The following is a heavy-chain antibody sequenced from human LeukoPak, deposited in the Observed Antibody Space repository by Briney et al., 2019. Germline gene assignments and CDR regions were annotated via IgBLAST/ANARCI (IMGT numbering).Heavy chain of an antibody. CDR3: AKGCRSANCDEGRWFDP. Sequence: PGGSLRLSCAASGFMFSSYAMSWVRQAPGKGLEWVSSISGGGSNTYFADSVKGRFSVSRDNSKNTLYLQMTSLRAEDTATYYCAKGCRSANCDEGRWFDPWGQGTLVIVSS. CDR1: GFMFSSYA. D-gene: IGHD2-2*01. CDR2: ISGGGSNT. J-gene: IGHJ5*02. V-gene: IGHV3-23*01.